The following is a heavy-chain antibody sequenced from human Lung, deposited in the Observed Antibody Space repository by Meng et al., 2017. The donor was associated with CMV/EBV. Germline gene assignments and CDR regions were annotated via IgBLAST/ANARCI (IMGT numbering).Heavy chain of an antibody. CDR2: IKPNSGAT. CDR1: GYTFTNYY. Sequence: SVKVSCXASGYTFTNYYIHWVRQAPGQGLEWMGWIKPNSGATNYVQKFQGRLTVTRDPSITTAYMELTRLRSDDTAVYYCARAPGLSLAAAASDAYFDKWGQGTLVTVSS. CDR3: ARAPGLSLAAAASDAYFDK. J-gene: IGHJ4*02. D-gene: IGHD6-13*01. V-gene: IGHV1-2*02.